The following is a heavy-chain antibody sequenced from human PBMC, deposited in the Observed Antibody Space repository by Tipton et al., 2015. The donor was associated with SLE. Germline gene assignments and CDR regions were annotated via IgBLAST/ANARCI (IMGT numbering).Heavy chain of an antibody. Sequence: SLRLSCAASGFTFSSYGMHWVRQAPGKGLEWVAVIWFDGSNKYYADSVKGRFTISRDNSKNTLYLQMNSLRAEDTAVYYCARDRGALAGSGYFDYWGQGTLVTVSS. J-gene: IGHJ4*02. CDR2: IWFDGSNK. CDR3: ARDRGALAGSGYFDY. CDR1: GFTFSSYG. D-gene: IGHD6-19*01. V-gene: IGHV3-33*08.